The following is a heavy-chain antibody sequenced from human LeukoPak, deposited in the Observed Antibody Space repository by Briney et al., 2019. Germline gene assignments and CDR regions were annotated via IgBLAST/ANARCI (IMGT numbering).Heavy chain of an antibody. CDR2: ISTSTGDT. Sequence: ASVKVSYKTSGYSFILYGISWVRQAPGQGPEWMGWISTSTGDTKYTQKFQGRVTLTTDTSTSTAYMELSSLRSDDTAVYYCARDDNYGIFVNVDYWGQGTLVTVSS. CDR3: ARDDNYGIFVNVDY. CDR1: GYSFILYG. V-gene: IGHV1-18*01. D-gene: IGHD4-11*01. J-gene: IGHJ4*02.